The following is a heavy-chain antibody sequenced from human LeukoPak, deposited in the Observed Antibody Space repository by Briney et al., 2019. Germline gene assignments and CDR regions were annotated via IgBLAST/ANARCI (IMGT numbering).Heavy chain of an antibody. V-gene: IGHV1-46*01. D-gene: IGHD1-26*01. CDR1: GYIFTSQY. Sequence: ASVTVSYTASGYIFTSQYMHWVRQAPGQGREGMGIINPTSGSTTYSQKFQGRVTMTSDTSTSTFYMDLSSLRSEDTAVYYCARDRETRNFDYWGQGTLVTVSS. CDR3: ARDRETRNFDY. CDR2: INPTSGST. J-gene: IGHJ4*02.